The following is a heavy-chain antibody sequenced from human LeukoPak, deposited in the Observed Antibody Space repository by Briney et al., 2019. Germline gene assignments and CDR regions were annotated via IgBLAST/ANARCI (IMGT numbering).Heavy chain of an antibody. CDR1: GYTFTSYG. D-gene: IGHD3-22*01. J-gene: IGHJ5*02. CDR3: ARGESSGYYFNWFDP. V-gene: IGHV1-18*01. Sequence: GASVKVSCKASGYTFTSYGISWVRQAPGQGLEWMGWISAYNGNTNYAQKLQGRGTMTTDTSTSTAYMELRSLRSDDTAVYYCARGESSGYYFNWFDPWGQGTLVTVSS. CDR2: ISAYNGNT.